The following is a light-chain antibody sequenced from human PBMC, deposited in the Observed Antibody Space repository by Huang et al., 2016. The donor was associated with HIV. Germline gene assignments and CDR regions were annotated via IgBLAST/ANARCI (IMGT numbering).Light chain of an antibody. V-gene: IGKV1-33*01. CDR3: QQYDDLPLT. Sequence: DIQMTQSPSSLSASVGDRVTITCQASQDINKYLHWYQQKAGKVPKLLIYDASNLDIGAPSRFSGSGSGTDFTFTITSLQPEDIATYYCQQYDDLPLTFGGGTKVEIK. CDR2: DAS. CDR1: QDINKY. J-gene: IGKJ4*01.